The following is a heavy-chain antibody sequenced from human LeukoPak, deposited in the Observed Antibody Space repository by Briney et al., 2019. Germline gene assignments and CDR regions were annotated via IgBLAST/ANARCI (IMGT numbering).Heavy chain of an antibody. D-gene: IGHD2-15*01. CDR1: GGTFSSYA. CDR2: IIPIFGTA. J-gene: IGHJ4*02. V-gene: IGHV1-69*13. Sequence: ASVKVSCKASGGTFSSYAISWVRQAPGQGLEWTGGIIPIFGTANYAQKFQGRVTITADESTSTAYMELSSLRSEDTAVYYCASGYCSGGSCVSSDYWGQGTLVTVSS. CDR3: ASGYCSGGSCVSSDY.